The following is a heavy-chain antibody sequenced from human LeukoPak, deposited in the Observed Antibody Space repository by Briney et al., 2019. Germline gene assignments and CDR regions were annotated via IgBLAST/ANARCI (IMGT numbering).Heavy chain of an antibody. CDR3: ARWLDGDPGFDP. CDR1: GGSISSGGYY. CDR2: IYHSGST. Sequence: SQTLSLTCTVSGGSISSGGYYWSWIRQPPGKGLEWIGYIYHSGSTYYNPSLKSRVAISVDRSKNQFSLKLSSVTAADTAVYYCARWLDGDPGFDPWGQGTLVTVSS. V-gene: IGHV4-30-2*01. D-gene: IGHD4-17*01. J-gene: IGHJ5*02.